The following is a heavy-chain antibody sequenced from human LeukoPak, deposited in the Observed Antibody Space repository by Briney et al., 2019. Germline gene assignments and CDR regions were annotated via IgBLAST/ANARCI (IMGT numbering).Heavy chain of an antibody. CDR2: ISHIGRT. D-gene: IGHD6-13*01. Sequence: SETLSLTCAVSGDFFSSHYWTWIRQSPGTGLEWIGYISHIGRTNYNPSLKSRVTISVDTSKNQFSLKLSSVTAADTAVYYCARALQPGVYAFDIWGQGTMVTVSS. CDR3: ARALQPGVYAFDI. J-gene: IGHJ3*02. V-gene: IGHV4-59*11. CDR1: GDFFSSHY.